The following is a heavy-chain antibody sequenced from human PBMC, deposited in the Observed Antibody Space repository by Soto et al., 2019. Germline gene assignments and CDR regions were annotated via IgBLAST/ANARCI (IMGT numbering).Heavy chain of an antibody. Sequence: PSETLSLTCAVYGGSFSGYYWSWIRQPPGKGLEWIGEINHSGSTNYNPSLKSRVTISVDTSKNQFSLKLSSVTAADTAVYYCHIVVVPAAILDYDIWGQGTMVTVSS. CDR2: INHSGST. V-gene: IGHV4-34*01. D-gene: IGHD2-2*01. CDR1: GGSFSGYY. J-gene: IGHJ3*02. CDR3: HIVVVPAAILDYDI.